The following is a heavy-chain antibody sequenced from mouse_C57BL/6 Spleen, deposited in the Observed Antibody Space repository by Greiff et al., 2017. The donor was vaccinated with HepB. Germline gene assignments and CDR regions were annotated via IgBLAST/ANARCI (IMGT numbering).Heavy chain of an antibody. D-gene: IGHD2-12*01. CDR1: GYTFTDYE. V-gene: IGHV1-15*01. CDR2: IDPETGGT. Sequence: QVHVKQSGAELVRPGASVTLSCKASGYTFTDYEMHWVKQTPVHGLEWIGAIDPETGGTAYNQKFKGKAILTADKSSSTAYMELRSLTSEDSAVYYCTKTSSSLYDDAMDYWGQGTSVTVSS. J-gene: IGHJ4*01. CDR3: TKTSSSLYDDAMDY.